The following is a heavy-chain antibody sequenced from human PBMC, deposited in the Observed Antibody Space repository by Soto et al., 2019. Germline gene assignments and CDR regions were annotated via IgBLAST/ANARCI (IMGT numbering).Heavy chain of an antibody. Sequence: GASVKVSCKASGGTFSSYAISWVRQAPGQGLEWMGGIIPIFGTANYAQKLQGRVTITADESTSTAYMELSSLRSEDTAVYYCARGGVRGVITDGYYYYGMDAWGQGTTVTVSS. CDR2: IIPIFGTA. CDR3: ARGGVRGVITDGYYYYGMDA. CDR1: GGTFSSYA. J-gene: IGHJ6*02. D-gene: IGHD3-10*01. V-gene: IGHV1-69*13.